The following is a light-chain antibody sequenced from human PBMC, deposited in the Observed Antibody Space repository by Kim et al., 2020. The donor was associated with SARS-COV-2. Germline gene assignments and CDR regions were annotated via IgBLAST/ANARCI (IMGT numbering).Light chain of an antibody. V-gene: IGKV1-33*01. CDR3: QQYDNPYT. CDR2: DAS. J-gene: IGKJ2*01. CDR1: QDISNY. Sequence: DIQMTQSPSSLSASVGDRVTITCQASQDISNYLNRYQQKPGKAPKLLIYDASNLETGVPSRFSGSGSGTDFTFTISSLQPEDIATYCCQQYDNPYTFGQGTKLEI.